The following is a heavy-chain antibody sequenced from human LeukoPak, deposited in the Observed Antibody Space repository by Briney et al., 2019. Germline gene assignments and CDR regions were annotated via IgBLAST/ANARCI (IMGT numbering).Heavy chain of an antibody. J-gene: IGHJ4*02. Sequence: GGSLRLSCAASGFTFSSSSMNWVRQAPGKGLEWVSSISSSTSYIYYADSVKGRFTISRDNAKNSLYLQMNSLRAEDTAVYYCARLQLGAFDYWGQGTPVTVSS. V-gene: IGHV3-21*01. CDR2: ISSSTSYI. CDR1: GFTFSSSS. D-gene: IGHD5-24*01. CDR3: ARLQLGAFDY.